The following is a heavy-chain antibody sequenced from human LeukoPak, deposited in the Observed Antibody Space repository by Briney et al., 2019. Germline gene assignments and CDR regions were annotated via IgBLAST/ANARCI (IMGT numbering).Heavy chain of an antibody. CDR2: IIPIFGTA. J-gene: IGHJ4*02. Sequence: PVKVSCKASGGTFSSYAISWVRQAPGQGLEWMGGIIPIFGTANYAQKFQGRVTITADKSTSTAYMELSSLRSEDTAVYYCARDGDGYDKVYWGQGTLVTVSS. D-gene: IGHD5-12*01. CDR3: ARDGDGYDKVY. CDR1: GGTFSSYA. V-gene: IGHV1-69*06.